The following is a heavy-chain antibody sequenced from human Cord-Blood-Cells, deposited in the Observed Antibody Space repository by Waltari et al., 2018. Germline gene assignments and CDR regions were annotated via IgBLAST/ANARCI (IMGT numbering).Heavy chain of an antibody. V-gene: IGHV3-23*01. Sequence: EVQLLESGGGLVQPGGSLRLSCAASGFTFRSYAMSWVRQAPGKGLGWVSAISGSGGSTYYADSVKGRFTISRDNSKNTLYLQMNSLRAEDTAVYYCAKDRSTYYYDSSGYLFDYWGQGTLVTVSS. D-gene: IGHD3-22*01. CDR2: ISGSGGST. CDR3: AKDRSTYYYDSSGYLFDY. J-gene: IGHJ4*02. CDR1: GFTFRSYA.